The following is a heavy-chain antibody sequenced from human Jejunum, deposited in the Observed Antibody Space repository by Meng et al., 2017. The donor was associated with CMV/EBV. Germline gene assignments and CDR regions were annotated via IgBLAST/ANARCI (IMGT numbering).Heavy chain of an antibody. Sequence: LSFASSGFPFSTYGMPWLRPAPGKGLACVAFLRYDGGNKANADSVQGRFSISRDNSKNTLYLQMNSLRAEDTALYYCAKEHVNDYWGQGARVTVSS. V-gene: IGHV3-30*02. J-gene: IGHJ4*02. CDR2: LRYDGGNK. CDR3: AKEHVNDY. CDR1: GFPFSTYG.